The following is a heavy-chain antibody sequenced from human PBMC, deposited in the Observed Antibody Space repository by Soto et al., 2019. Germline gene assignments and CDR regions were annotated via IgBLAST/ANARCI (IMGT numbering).Heavy chain of an antibody. D-gene: IGHD3-22*01. V-gene: IGHV1-18*01. Sequence: QVQLVQSGAEVKKPGASVKVSCKASGYSFTSYGISWVRQAPGQGLEWMAWISGYNGDTNYAQKFQGRVTMTTDTSTNTAYMELRSLRSDDTAVYYCVGELTHYYDGSGLKRTSDYWGQGTLVTVSS. J-gene: IGHJ4*02. CDR3: VGELTHYYDGSGLKRTSDY. CDR2: ISGYNGDT. CDR1: GYSFTSYG.